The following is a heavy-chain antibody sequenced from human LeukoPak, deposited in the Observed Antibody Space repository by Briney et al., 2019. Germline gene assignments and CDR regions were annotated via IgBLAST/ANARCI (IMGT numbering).Heavy chain of an antibody. D-gene: IGHD4-17*01. V-gene: IGHV4-4*02. Sequence: SETLSLTCAVSGGSIRSSNWWSWVRQPPGKGLEWIGVIFRTGSSNYNPSLKGRVTISVDKSKNQFSLKLTSVTASDTAVYYCARPVDYGLAYDAFDIWGQGTMVTVSS. CDR1: GGSIRSSNW. J-gene: IGHJ3*02. CDR2: IFRTGSS. CDR3: ARPVDYGLAYDAFDI.